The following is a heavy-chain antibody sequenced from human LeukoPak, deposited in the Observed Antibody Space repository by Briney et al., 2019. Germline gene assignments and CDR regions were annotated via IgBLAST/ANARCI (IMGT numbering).Heavy chain of an antibody. J-gene: IGHJ4*02. V-gene: IGHV3-74*01. CDR3: MGSIDY. CDR1: GXTFNNYW. Sequence: GGSLRLSCAASGXTFNNYWLHWVRQAPGRGLVWVSRIKTDGSSTHYADSVKGRFTISRDNAKNTVYLQMNSLRAEDTAVYYCMGSIDYWGQGTLVTVSS. D-gene: IGHD2-15*01. CDR2: IKTDGSST.